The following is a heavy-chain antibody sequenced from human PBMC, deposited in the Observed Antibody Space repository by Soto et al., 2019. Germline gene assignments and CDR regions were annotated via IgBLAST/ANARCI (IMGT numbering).Heavy chain of an antibody. CDR1: GYTFTSSG. V-gene: IGHV1-18*01. CDR3: ARYPYDFGSGYHDAFDI. J-gene: IGHJ3*02. CDR2: ISAYNGNT. Sequence: DSVKVSCKASGYTFTSSGISWVRQAPGQGLEWMGWISAYNGNTNYAQKLQGRVTMTTDTSTSTAYMELRSLRSDDPAVYYCARYPYDFGSGYHDAFDIGGQGTMVTVSS. D-gene: IGHD3-3*01.